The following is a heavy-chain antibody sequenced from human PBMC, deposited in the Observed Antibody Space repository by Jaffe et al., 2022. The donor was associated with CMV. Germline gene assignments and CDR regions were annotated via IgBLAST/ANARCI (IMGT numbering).Heavy chain of an antibody. J-gene: IGHJ4*02. D-gene: IGHD6-6*01. V-gene: IGHV3-21*01. Sequence: EVQLVESGGGLVKPGGSLRLSCAASGFTFSSYSMNWVRQAPGKGLEWVSSISSSSSYIYYADSVKGRFTISRDNAKNSLYLQMNSLRAEDTAVYYCARGIAARAPVNYWGQGTLVTVSS. CDR1: GFTFSSYS. CDR3: ARGIAARAPVNY. CDR2: ISSSSSYI.